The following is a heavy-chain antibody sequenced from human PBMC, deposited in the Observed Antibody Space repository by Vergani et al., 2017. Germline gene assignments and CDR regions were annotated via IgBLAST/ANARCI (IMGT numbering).Heavy chain of an antibody. CDR1: GFTFSDYY. CDR3: ARSPDLYGSGSYRLYGMDV. CDR2: ISSSGSTI. V-gene: IGHV3-11*04. D-gene: IGHD3-10*01. Sequence: QVQLVESGGGLVKPGGSLRLSCAASGFTFSDYYMSWIRQAPGKGLEWVSYISSSGSTIYYADSVKGRFTISRDNAKHSLYLQMNSLRAEDTAVYFCARSPDLYGSGSYRLYGMDVWGQGTTVTVSS. J-gene: IGHJ6*02.